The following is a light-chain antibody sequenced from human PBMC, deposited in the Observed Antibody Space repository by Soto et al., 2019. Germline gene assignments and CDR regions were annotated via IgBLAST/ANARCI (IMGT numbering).Light chain of an antibody. CDR3: QQYNNWPPT. V-gene: IGKV3-15*01. CDR1: QSVSSN. J-gene: IGKJ1*01. Sequence: EIVMTQSPATLSVSPGERATLSCRASQSVSSNLAWYQQKPGQAPRLLNYGFSSTRAPGIPARFSASGSGTDFTLTISSLQSEDFALYYCQQYNNWPPTFGQGTKVDIK. CDR2: GFSS.